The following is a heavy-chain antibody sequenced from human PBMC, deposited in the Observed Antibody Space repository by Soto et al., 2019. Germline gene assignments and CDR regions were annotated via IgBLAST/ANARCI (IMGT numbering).Heavy chain of an antibody. D-gene: IGHD1-26*01. CDR1: GGSFSGYY. CDR3: GTQEVGGSYVYTFDP. Sequence: SETLSLTCAVYGGSFSGYYWGWIRQPPGKGLEWIGSIYYSGSTYYNPSLKSRVTISVDTSKNQFSLKLSSVTAADTAVYYCGTQEVGGSYVYTFDPWGQGTLVTVSS. CDR2: IYYSGST. J-gene: IGHJ5*02. V-gene: IGHV4-59*05.